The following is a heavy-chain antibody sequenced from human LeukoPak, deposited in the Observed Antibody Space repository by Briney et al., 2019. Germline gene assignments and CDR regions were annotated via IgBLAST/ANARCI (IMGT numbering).Heavy chain of an antibody. D-gene: IGHD6-13*01. V-gene: IGHV3-64*01. CDR1: GFNFSNYA. J-gene: IGHJ4*02. CDR3: AKVIAAAGPDY. Sequence: PGGSLRLSCAASGFNFSNYAMHWVRQAPGKGLEYVSAISSNGGSTYYANSVKGRFTISRDNSKNTLYLQMNSLRAEDTAVYYCAKVIAAAGPDYWGQGTLVTVSS. CDR2: ISSNGGST.